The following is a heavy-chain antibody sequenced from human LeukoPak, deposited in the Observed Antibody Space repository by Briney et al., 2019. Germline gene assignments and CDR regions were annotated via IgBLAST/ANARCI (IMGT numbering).Heavy chain of an antibody. D-gene: IGHD2-2*01. CDR3: AKKRVLVVPAADFDY. Sequence: GGSLRLSCAASGFTSSNYGMNWVRQAPGRGLEWVSGISGSGGGTYYADSVKGRFTISRDNSKYTLYLQVNSLRAEDTAIYYCAKKRVLVVPAADFDYWGQGTLVTVSS. J-gene: IGHJ4*02. V-gene: IGHV3-23*01. CDR2: ISGSGGGT. CDR1: GFTSSNYG.